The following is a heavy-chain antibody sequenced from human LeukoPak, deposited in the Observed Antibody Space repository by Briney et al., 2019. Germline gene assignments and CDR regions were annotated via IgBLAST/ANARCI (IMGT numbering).Heavy chain of an antibody. CDR3: ARGRYSSSSFPIYFGYYGMDV. Sequence: SETLSLTCAVYGGSFSGYYWSWIRQPPGNGLEWIGEINHSGSTNYNPSLKSRVTISVDTSKNQFSLKLSSVTAADTAVYYCARGRYSSSSFPIYFGYYGMDVWGQGTTVTVSS. D-gene: IGHD6-6*01. CDR1: GGSFSGYY. V-gene: IGHV4-34*01. J-gene: IGHJ6*02. CDR2: INHSGST.